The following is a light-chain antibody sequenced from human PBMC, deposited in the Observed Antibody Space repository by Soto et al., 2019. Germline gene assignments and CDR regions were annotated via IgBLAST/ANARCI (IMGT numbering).Light chain of an antibody. Sequence: QSVLTQPPSVSGAPGQRVTISCTGSRSNIGATYGVHWYRQLPGTAPKLLIYGNTNRPSGVPDRFSGSKSGTSASLAITGLQDEDEADYYCQSYDSSLSGSVFGGGTKLTVL. V-gene: IGLV1-40*01. CDR2: GNT. J-gene: IGLJ2*01. CDR3: QSYDSSLSGSV. CDR1: RSNIGATYG.